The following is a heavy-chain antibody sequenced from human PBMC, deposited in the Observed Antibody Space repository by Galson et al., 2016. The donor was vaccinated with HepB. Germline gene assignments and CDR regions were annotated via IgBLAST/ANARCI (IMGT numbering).Heavy chain of an antibody. Sequence: TLSLTCTVSGGSISSSTYYWSWIRQHPGKGLEWIGYISNSGSTYYNPSLKSRLSISVDTSKNHFSLKLSSVTAADTAVYYCARGRDSSWYFSVDYWGQGTLVTVSS. V-gene: IGHV4-31*03. D-gene: IGHD6-13*01. CDR3: ARGRDSSWYFSVDY. CDR1: GGSISSSTYY. CDR2: ISNSGST. J-gene: IGHJ4*02.